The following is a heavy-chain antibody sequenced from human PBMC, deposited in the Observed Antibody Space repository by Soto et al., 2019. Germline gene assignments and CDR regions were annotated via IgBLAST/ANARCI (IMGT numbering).Heavy chain of an antibody. V-gene: IGHV3-23*01. D-gene: IGHD1-1*01. Sequence: HPGGSLRLSCAASGFTFSGYAMNWVRQAPGKGLEWVSGFSGGGDTTYYSDSVKGRFTISRDTSKNTLFLQMNSLRVEDTAIYYCANLPDPWTGYYSGMDVWGQGTTVTVSS. J-gene: IGHJ6*02. CDR1: GFTFSGYA. CDR3: ANLPDPWTGYYSGMDV. CDR2: FSGGGDTT.